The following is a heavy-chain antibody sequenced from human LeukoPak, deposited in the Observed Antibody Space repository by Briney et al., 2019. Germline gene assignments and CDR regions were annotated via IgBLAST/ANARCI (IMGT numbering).Heavy chain of an antibody. D-gene: IGHD4-17*01. V-gene: IGHV4-34*01. CDR2: INHSGST. Sequence: SETLSLTCAVYGGSFSGYYWSWIRQPPGKGLEWIGEINHSGSTNYNPSLKSRVTISVDTSKNQFSLKLSSVTAADTAVYYCARVRLRWKNSNGAHFDIWGQGTMVTVSS. J-gene: IGHJ3*02. CDR1: GGSFSGYY. CDR3: ARVRLRWKNSNGAHFDI.